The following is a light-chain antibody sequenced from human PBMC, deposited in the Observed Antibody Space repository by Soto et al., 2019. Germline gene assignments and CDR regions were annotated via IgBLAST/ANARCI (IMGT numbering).Light chain of an antibody. V-gene: IGLV2-14*01. CDR2: ELS. J-gene: IGLJ1*01. CDR1: SSDVGNYKY. CDR3: FSYTSSGTYV. Sequence: SVLTQPSSVSGSPGQSITISCTGTSSDVGNYKYLSWYQQPPGKAPNLMIYELSKRPSGVSNRFSGYKSGNTASLTISGLQAEDDTDYYCFSYTSSGTYVFGTGTKVTVL.